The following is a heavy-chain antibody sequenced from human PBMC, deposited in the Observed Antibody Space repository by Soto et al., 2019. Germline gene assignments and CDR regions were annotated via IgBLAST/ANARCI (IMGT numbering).Heavy chain of an antibody. J-gene: IGHJ4*02. CDR1: GGTFSSYA. D-gene: IGHD2-21*02. CDR3: ARRLSYCGGDCFTPFDY. V-gene: IGHV1-69*13. CDR2: IIPIFGTA. Sequence: SVKVSCKASGGTFSSYAISWVRQAPGQGLEWMGGIIPIFGTANYAQKFQGRVTITADESTSTAYMELSSLRSEDTAVYYCARRLSYCGGDCFTPFDYCGQGPLVTVSS.